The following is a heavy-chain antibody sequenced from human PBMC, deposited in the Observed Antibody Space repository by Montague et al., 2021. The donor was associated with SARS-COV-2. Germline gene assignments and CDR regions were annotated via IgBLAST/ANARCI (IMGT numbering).Heavy chain of an antibody. V-gene: IGHV4-59*01. Sequence: SETLSLTCTVSGDSMTYFYWSWIRQTPGTGLEWIGYIFYRGTTKYNPSLESRVPITVDTSKDQFYLTLNSVTAADTAVYYCARGATRTFDYWGQGTRVTVSS. D-gene: IGHD1-1*01. CDR3: ARGATRTFDY. J-gene: IGHJ4*02. CDR2: IFYRGTT. CDR1: GDSMTYFY.